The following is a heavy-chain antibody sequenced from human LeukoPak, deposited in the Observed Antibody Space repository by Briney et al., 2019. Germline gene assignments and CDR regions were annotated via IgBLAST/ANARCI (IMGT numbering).Heavy chain of an antibody. Sequence: GGSLRLSCAASGFTFSSYAMWWVRQAPGEGLEWVSGISASGGSTEYADSVKGRFTISRDNSKNTLYLQMNSLRAEDTAVYYCAKFGREWRYGMDVWGQGTTVTVSS. V-gene: IGHV3-23*01. CDR3: AKFGREWRYGMDV. D-gene: IGHD3-3*01. CDR1: GFTFSSYA. CDR2: ISASGGST. J-gene: IGHJ6*02.